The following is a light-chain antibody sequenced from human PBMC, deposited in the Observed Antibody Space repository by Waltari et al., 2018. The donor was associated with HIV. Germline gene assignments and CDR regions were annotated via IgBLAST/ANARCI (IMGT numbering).Light chain of an antibody. V-gene: IGLV2-11*01. CDR1: SSDVGGYNY. J-gene: IGLJ1*01. CDR3: CSYAGSYTYV. Sequence: QSALTQPRSVSGSPGQSVTISCTGTSSDVGGYNYVSWYQQHPGKAPKLMIFDVSKRPSGVPYRFAGSKSGTTASLTISGRQAEDEADYYCCSYAGSYTYVFGTGSEVTVL. CDR2: DVS.